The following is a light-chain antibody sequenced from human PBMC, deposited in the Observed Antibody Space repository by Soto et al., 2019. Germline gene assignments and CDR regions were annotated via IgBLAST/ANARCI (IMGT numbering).Light chain of an antibody. Sequence: EIVFTQSPGTLSFSPGERATLSCRALQSVSSYLAWYQQKPGQAPRLLIYDASNRATGIPARFSGSGSGTDFTLTISSLEPEDFAVYYCQQRSNWPPPFTFGPGTKVDIK. CDR2: DAS. V-gene: IGKV3-11*01. CDR3: QQRSNWPPPFT. CDR1: QSVSSY. J-gene: IGKJ3*01.